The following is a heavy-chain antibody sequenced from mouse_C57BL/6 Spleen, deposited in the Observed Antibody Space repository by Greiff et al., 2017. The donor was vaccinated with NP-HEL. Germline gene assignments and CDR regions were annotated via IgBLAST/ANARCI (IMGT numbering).Heavy chain of an antibody. D-gene: IGHD2-3*01. CDR1: GFTFSSYA. V-gene: IGHV5-4*01. CDR2: ISDGGSYT. Sequence: EVKLEESGGGLVKPGGSLKLSCAASGFTFSSYAMSWVRQTPEKRLEWVATISDGGSYTYYPDNVKGRFTISRDNAKNNLYLQMSHLKSEDTAMYYCARDRYYTRWGQGTTLTVSS. CDR3: ARDRYYTR. J-gene: IGHJ2*01.